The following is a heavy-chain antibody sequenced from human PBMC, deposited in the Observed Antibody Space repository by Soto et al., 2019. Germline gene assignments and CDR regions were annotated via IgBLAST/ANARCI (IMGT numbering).Heavy chain of an antibody. CDR2: TYYRSNWNN. V-gene: IGHV6-1*01. CDR3: ARSYSRSWLMDFFDY. J-gene: IGHJ4*02. CDR1: VDSVPRPSGS. Sequence: PSHTLPRTCEVAVDSVPRPSGSWNWIRQSPARGLEWLGRTYYRSNWNNDYAVSVKSRITINPDTSKNQISLQLNSVTPEDTAVYYCARSYSRSWLMDFFDYWGLGTLVTVSS. D-gene: IGHD3-22*01.